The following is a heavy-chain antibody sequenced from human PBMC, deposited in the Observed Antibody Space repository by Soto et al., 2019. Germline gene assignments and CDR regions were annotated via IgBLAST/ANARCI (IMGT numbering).Heavy chain of an antibody. V-gene: IGHV1-3*01. J-gene: IGHJ6*02. CDR1: GYTFTSYA. D-gene: IGHD6-19*01. Sequence: ASVKVSCKASGYTFTSYAMHWVRQAPGQRLEWMGWINAGNGNTKYSQKFQGRVTMTRDTSTSTVYMELSSLRSEDTAVYYCARGRIAVAGRTYYYYYGMDVWGQGATVTVSS. CDR3: ARGRIAVAGRTYYYYYGMDV. CDR2: INAGNGNT.